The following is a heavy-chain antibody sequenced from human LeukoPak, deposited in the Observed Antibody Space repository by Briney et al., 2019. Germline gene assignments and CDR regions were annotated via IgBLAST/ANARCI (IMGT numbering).Heavy chain of an antibody. CDR1: GGYISSGNNY. V-gene: IGHV4-61*02. J-gene: IGHJ5*02. D-gene: IGHD5-24*01. Sequence: SQTLSLTCTVSGGYISSGNNYWSCIRQPAGEGLEWFGRICTSGSTNYNPSLTSRFTISVDTPKHQFPLKLNSVTAADTAVYYCARRRLQTDWLGFDPWGQGTLVTVSS. CDR3: ARRRLQTDWLGFDP. CDR2: ICTSGST.